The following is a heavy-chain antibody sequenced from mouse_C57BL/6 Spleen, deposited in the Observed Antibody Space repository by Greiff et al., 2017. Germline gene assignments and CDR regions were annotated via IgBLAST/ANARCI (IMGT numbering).Heavy chain of an antibody. V-gene: IGHV1-15*01. CDR2: IDPETGGT. CDR3: TSSSLWYFDV. CDR1: GYTFTDYE. D-gene: IGHD1-1*01. J-gene: IGHJ1*03. Sequence: QVQLQQSGAELVRPGASVTLSCKASGYTFTDYEMHWVKQTPVHGLEWIGAIDPETGGTAYNQKFKGKAILTADKSYSPAYMELRSLTSEDSAVYYCTSSSLWYFDVWGTGTTVTVSS.